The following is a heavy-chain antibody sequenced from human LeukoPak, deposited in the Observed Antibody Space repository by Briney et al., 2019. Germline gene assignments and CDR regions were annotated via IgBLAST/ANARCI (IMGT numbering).Heavy chain of an antibody. Sequence: SVKVSCKASGGTFSSYAISWVRQAPGQGLEWMGGIIPIFGTANYAQRFQGRVTITADESTSTAYMELSSLRSEDTAVYYCARDLTWELRAFDIWGQGTMVTVSS. J-gene: IGHJ3*02. D-gene: IGHD1-26*01. CDR1: GGTFSSYA. CDR2: IIPIFGTA. CDR3: ARDLTWELRAFDI. V-gene: IGHV1-69*13.